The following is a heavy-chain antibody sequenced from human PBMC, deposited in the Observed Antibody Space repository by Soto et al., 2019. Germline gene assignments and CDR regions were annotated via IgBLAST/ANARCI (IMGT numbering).Heavy chain of an antibody. D-gene: IGHD6-13*01. CDR1: NGSISSRSSY. CDR2: IYYIGNT. V-gene: IGHV4-39*01. Sequence: SETLSLTCIVSNGSISSRSSYWGWIRQTPGEGLEWIGSIYYIGNTYYNPSLKSRVTISIDTSKTQFSLKMNSVTAADTAVYYCARPIAAAGIQTHFDYWGQGTLVTVSS. CDR3: ARPIAAAGIQTHFDY. J-gene: IGHJ4*02.